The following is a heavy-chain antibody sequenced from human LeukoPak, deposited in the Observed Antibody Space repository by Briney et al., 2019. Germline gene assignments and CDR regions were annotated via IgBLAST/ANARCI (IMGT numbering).Heavy chain of an antibody. CDR1: GFAFGDYA. Sequence: PGGSLRLSCTASGFAFGDYAMSWVRQAPGKGLEWLGFIRSKAYGGTTEYAASVKGRFTISRDDSKSIAYLQMNSLKTEDTAVYYCTRGLDMVRGVIDYWGQGTLVTVSS. D-gene: IGHD3-10*01. V-gene: IGHV3-49*04. J-gene: IGHJ4*02. CDR3: TRGLDMVRGVIDY. CDR2: IRSKAYGGTT.